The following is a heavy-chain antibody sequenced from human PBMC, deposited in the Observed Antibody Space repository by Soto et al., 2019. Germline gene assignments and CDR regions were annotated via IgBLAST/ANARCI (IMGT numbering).Heavy chain of an antibody. CDR1: GGSISSGGYY. J-gene: IGHJ6*03. Sequence: SETLSLTCTVSGGSISSGGYYWGWIRQHPGKGLEWIGYIYYSGSTYYNPSLKSRVTISVDTSKNQFSLKLSSVTAADTAVYYCASWSGYTYYYYMDVWGKGTTVTVSS. CDR2: IYYSGST. CDR3: ASWSGYTYYYYMDV. D-gene: IGHD3-3*01. V-gene: IGHV4-31*03.